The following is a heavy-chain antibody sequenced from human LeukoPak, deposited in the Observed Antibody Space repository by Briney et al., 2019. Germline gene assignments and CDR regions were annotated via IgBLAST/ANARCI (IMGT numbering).Heavy chain of an antibody. V-gene: IGHV4-34*01. CDR2: INHSGST. Sequence: SETLSLTCAVYGGSFSGYYWSWIRQPPGKGLEWIGEINHSGSTNYNPSLKSRVTISVDTSKNQFSLKLSSVTAADTAVYYCARGGIAAATLVHLDYWGQGTLVTVSS. D-gene: IGHD6-13*01. CDR1: GGSFSGYY. J-gene: IGHJ4*02. CDR3: ARGGIAAATLVHLDY.